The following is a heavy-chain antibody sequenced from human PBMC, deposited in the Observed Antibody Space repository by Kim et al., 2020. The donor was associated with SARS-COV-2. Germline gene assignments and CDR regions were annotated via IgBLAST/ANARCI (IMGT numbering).Heavy chain of an antibody. J-gene: IGHJ5*01. CDR1: GFTFSDYA. CDR3: VRQTPPRDGAVPAVAHW. V-gene: IGHV3-23*01. CDR2: ISPLGDYT. D-gene: IGHD2-2*01. Sequence: GGSLRLSCAASGFTFSDYAMAWVRQAHGQGLEWVSSISPLGDYTYFTDYVKGRFTVYRDNSRNTVYLQMTSLRGEDTALYYCVRQTPPRDGAVPAVAHW.